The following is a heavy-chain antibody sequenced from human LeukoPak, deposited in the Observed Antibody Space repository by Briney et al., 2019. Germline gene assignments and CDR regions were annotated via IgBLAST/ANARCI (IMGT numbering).Heavy chain of an antibody. CDR1: GYTFTSYG. V-gene: IGHV1-18*01. CDR3: ARSPPAPTIFGVANYYYYMDV. J-gene: IGHJ6*03. Sequence: ASVKVSCKASGYTFTSYGISWVRQAPGQGLEWMGWISAYNGNTNYAQKLQGRVTITTDTSTSTAYMELRSLRSDHTAVYYCARSPPAPTIFGVANYYYYMDVWGKGTTVTVSS. CDR2: ISAYNGNT. D-gene: IGHD3-3*01.